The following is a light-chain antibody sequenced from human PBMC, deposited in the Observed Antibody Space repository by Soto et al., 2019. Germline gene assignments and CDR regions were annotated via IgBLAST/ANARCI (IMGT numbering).Light chain of an antibody. V-gene: IGKV3-15*01. CDR1: ESVGSN. J-gene: IGKJ1*01. CDR3: QQYTNWPPWT. Sequence: EVVMTQSPVTLSVSPGERATLSCRASESVGSNLAWYQQKPGQGPRLLIYGASTRATGIPARFSGSGSGTDFSLTISNLQSEDFAVYYCQQYTNWPPWTLGQGTKVDIK. CDR2: GAS.